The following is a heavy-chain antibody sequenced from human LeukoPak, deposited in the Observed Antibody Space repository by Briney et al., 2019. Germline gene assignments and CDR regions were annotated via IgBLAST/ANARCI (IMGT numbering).Heavy chain of an antibody. CDR2: ISSRSDDI. Sequence: PGGSLRLSCVASGFTLSIYQMNWVRQAPGKGPEWLPYISSRSDDIYYAESLKGRFAISRDNAKNSLFLQMDNLRDEDTGIYFCARGMPTRTFDLWGRGTLVTVSS. D-gene: IGHD1-14*01. CDR1: GFTLSIYQ. CDR3: ARGMPTRTFDL. V-gene: IGHV3-21*04. J-gene: IGHJ4*02.